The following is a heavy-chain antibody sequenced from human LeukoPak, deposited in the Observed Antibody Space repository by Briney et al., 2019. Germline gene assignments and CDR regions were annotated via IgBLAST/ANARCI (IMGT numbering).Heavy chain of an antibody. V-gene: IGHV4-59*01. Sequence: SETLSLTCTASGGSISSYYWSWIRQPPGKGLEWIGHIYYSGSTNYNPSLKSRVTISVDTSKNQFSLKLSSVTAADTAVYYCARAGVVDVWGKGTTVTVSS. J-gene: IGHJ6*04. CDR3: ARAGVVDV. CDR2: IYYSGST. CDR1: GGSISSYY.